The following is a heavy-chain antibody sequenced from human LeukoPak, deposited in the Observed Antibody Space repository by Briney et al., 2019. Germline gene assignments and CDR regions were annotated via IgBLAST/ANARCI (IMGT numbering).Heavy chain of an antibody. CDR2: ISTSGAST. V-gene: IGHV3-48*03. CDR3: ARERGYNYGYSGYYDQ. CDR1: GFTFSDFE. Sequence: GGSLRLSCAASGFTFSDFEMNWLRQAPGKGLEWISYISTSGASTYYADSVKGRFTVSRDNAKNSMFLRMDTLRADDTAVYYCARERGYNYGYSGYYDQWGQGILVTVSS. D-gene: IGHD5-18*01. J-gene: IGHJ4*02.